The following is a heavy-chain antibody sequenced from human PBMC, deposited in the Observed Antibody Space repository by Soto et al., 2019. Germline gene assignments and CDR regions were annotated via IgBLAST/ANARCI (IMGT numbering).Heavy chain of an antibody. CDR3: ATGPATVSRFEA. D-gene: IGHD4-17*01. CDR2: INYSGST. Sequence: PSETLSLTCSVSGVSISSYYWSWIRQPPGEGLEWIGYINYSGSTNSSPSLKSRVTMSVDTSKNQFSLKLRSVTAADTAVYYCATGPATVSRFEAWGQGTLVTVSS. CDR1: GVSISSYY. J-gene: IGHJ5*02. V-gene: IGHV4-59*01.